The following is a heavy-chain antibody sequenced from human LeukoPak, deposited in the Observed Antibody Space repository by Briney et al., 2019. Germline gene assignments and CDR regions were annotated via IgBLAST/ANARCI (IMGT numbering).Heavy chain of an antibody. J-gene: IGHJ5*02. D-gene: IGHD4-23*01. V-gene: IGHV4-59*01. CDR2: IYYSGST. CDR3: ARELRWPDNWSDP. CDR1: GGSISSYY. Sequence: PSETLSLTCTVSGGSISSYYWSWIRQPPGKGLEWIGYIYYSGSTNYNPSLKSRVTISVDTSKNQFSLKLSSVTAADTAVYYCARELRWPDNWSDPWGQGTLVTVSS.